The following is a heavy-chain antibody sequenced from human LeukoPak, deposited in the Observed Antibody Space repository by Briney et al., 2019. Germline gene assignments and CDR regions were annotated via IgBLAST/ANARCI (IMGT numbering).Heavy chain of an antibody. CDR2: ISGSGGST. V-gene: IGHV3-23*01. CDR1: GFTFSSYA. J-gene: IGHJ6*03. CDR3: AKASTSQNLNYYMDV. D-gene: IGHD2-2*01. Sequence: GGSLRLSCAASGFTFSSYAMSWVRQAPGKGLEWVSAISGSGGSTYYADSVKGRFTISRDNSKNTLYLQMNSLRAEDTAVYYCAKASTSQNLNYYMDVWGKGTTVTVSS.